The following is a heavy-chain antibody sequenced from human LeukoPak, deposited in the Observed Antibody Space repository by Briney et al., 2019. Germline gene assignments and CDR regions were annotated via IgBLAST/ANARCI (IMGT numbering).Heavy chain of an antibody. CDR2: ISYDGSNK. Sequence: GGSLRLSCAASGFTFSSYAMHWVRQAPGKGLEWVAVISYDGSNKYYADSVKGRFTISRDNSKNTLYLQMNSLRAEDTAVYYCAKDPGFWGQGTLVTVSS. J-gene: IGHJ4*02. D-gene: IGHD5-12*01. CDR1: GFTFSSYA. V-gene: IGHV3-30*04. CDR3: AKDPGF.